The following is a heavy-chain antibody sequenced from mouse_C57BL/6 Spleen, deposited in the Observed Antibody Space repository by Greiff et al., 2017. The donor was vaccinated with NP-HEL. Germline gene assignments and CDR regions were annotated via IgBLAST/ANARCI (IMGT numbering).Heavy chain of an antibody. V-gene: IGHV5-17*01. Sequence: EVQVVESGGGLVKPGGSLKLSCAASGFTFSDYGMHWVRQAPEKGLEWVAYISSGSSTIYYADTVKGRFTISRDNAKNTLFLQMTSLRSEDTASYYCARMNGNSWFAYWGQGTLVTVSA. J-gene: IGHJ3*01. CDR2: ISSGSSTI. D-gene: IGHD2-1*01. CDR1: GFTFSDYG. CDR3: ARMNGNSWFAY.